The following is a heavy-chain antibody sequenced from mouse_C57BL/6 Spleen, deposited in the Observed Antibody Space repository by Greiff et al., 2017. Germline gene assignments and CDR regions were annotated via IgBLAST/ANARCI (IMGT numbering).Heavy chain of an antibody. CDR1: GYAFSSSW. J-gene: IGHJ2*01. V-gene: IGHV1-82*01. D-gene: IGHD3-2*02. CDR3: ARGSSGYPYYFGY. CDR2: IYPGDGDT. Sequence: VQLQQSGPELVKPGASVKISCKASGYAFSSSWMNWVKQRPGQGLEWIGRIYPGDGDTNYNGKFKGKATLTADKSSSTAYMQLSSLTSEDSAVYFCARGSSGYPYYFGYWGQGTTLTVSS.